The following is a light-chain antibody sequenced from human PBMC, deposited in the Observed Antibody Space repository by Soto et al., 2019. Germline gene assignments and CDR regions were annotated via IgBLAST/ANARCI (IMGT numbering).Light chain of an antibody. V-gene: IGLV1-47*01. J-gene: IGLJ2*01. Sequence: QSVLTQPPSASGTPGQRVTISCSGSSSNIGSNYVYWYQQLPGTAPKLLIYRNNQRPSGVPDRVSGSKSGTSASLAISGLRSEDEADYYCAAWDDSLSGLFGGVTKLTVL. CDR1: SSNIGSNY. CDR2: RNN. CDR3: AAWDDSLSGL.